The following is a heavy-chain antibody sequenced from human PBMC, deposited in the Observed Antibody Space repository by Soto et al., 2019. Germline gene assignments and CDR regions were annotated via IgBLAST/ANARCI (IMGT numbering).Heavy chain of an antibody. CDR1: GFSLRTSGVS. D-gene: IGHD6-25*01. V-gene: IGHV2-5*01. J-gene: IGHJ4*02. CDR2: IYWNDDK. CDR3: AYRVGSRGSFDY. Sequence: QITLKESGPTLLKPTQTVTRTRSFSGFSLRTSGVSVAWILQPPGKALEWLAFIYWNDDKRYSPSLQSRLTITKDNSKKEVVLTMTNMDPLDTGTYYCAYRVGSRGSFDYWGQGTLVTVSS.